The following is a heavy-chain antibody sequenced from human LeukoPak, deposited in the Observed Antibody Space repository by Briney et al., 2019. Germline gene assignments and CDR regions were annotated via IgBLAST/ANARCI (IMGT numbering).Heavy chain of an antibody. CDR2: INHRGST. CDR1: GGSFSDYC. J-gene: IGHJ4*02. V-gene: IGHV4-34*01. CDR3: ARRKTPMNPLTG. Sequence: SETLSLTCAVYGGSFSDYCWSGIRQPPGKGLEWRGEINHRGSTSYNSSLKSRVSISVDTSKNQFSLKLSSVTAADTAVYYCARRKTPMNPLTGWGQGNLVTVSS. D-gene: IGHD3-9*01.